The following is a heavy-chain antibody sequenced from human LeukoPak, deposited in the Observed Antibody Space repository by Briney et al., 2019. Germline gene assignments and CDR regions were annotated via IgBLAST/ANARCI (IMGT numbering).Heavy chain of an antibody. V-gene: IGHV3-48*04. J-gene: IGHJ4*02. D-gene: IGHD2-2*01. CDR1: GFTFSSHT. Sequence: GGSLRLSCADSGFTFSSHTMKWVRQAPGKGLEWVSYISSTSSVIYYADSVKGRFTISRDNAKNSLYLQMNSLRAEDTAVYYCARNLPAADYWGQRTLVTVSS. CDR2: ISSTSSVI. CDR3: ARNLPAADY.